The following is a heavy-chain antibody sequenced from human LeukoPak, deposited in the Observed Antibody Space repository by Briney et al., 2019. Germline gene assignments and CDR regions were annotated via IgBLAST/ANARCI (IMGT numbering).Heavy chain of an antibody. D-gene: IGHD3-10*01. CDR2: IYYSGST. CDR1: XXSXSSYY. Sequence: SETLSLTXTVSXXSXSSYYWSWIRQXPGKGLEWIGYIYYSGSTNYNPSLKSRVTISVDTSKNQFSLKLSSVTAADTAVYYCARHRITMVRGAHFDYWGQGTLVTVSS. V-gene: IGHV4-59*08. J-gene: IGHJ4*02. CDR3: ARHRITMVRGAHFDY.